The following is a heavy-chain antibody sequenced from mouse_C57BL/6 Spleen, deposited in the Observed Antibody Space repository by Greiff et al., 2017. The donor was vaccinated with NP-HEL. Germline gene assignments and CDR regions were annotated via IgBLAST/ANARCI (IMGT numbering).Heavy chain of an antibody. Sequence: EVKLMESGAELVKPGASVKLSCTASGFNIKDYYMHWVKQRTEQGLEWIGRIDPEDGETKYAPKFQGKATITADTSSNTAYLQLSSLTSEDTAVYYCALTYYGSPWFAYWGQGTLVTVSA. CDR1: GFNIKDYY. CDR3: ALTYYGSPWFAY. V-gene: IGHV14-2*01. D-gene: IGHD1-1*01. J-gene: IGHJ3*01. CDR2: IDPEDGET.